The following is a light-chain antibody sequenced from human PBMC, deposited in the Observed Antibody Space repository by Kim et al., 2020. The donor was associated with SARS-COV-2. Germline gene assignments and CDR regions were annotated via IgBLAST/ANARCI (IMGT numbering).Light chain of an antibody. Sequence: VSPGQTASITCSGDEFGDKYACWCQQKQGQYPVLVIYQDSKRPSGSPERFSGANAGNTATLTIRGTQGMDEADYNCQAWDSSTAVFGKGTQRT. CDR2: QDS. J-gene: IGLJ2*01. CDR1: EFGDKY. V-gene: IGLV3-1*01. CDR3: QAWDSSTAV.